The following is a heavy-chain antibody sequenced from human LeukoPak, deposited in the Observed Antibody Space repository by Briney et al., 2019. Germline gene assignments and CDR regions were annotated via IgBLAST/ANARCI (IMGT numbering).Heavy chain of an antibody. J-gene: IGHJ4*02. CDR1: GGSISSDY. V-gene: IGHV4-59*01. Sequence: NTSEILSLTCTVSGGSISSDYWSWIRQPPGKGLEWIGYIYYIGSTNYNPSLKSRITISVDTSKSHFSLKLSSVTAADTAVYYCARVVGATGSSDYWGQGTLVTVSS. D-gene: IGHD1-26*01. CDR3: ARVVGATGSSDY. CDR2: IYYIGST.